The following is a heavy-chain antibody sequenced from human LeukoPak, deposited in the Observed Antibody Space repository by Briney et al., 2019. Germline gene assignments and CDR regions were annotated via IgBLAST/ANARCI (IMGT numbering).Heavy chain of an antibody. D-gene: IGHD3-10*01. CDR3: ARALLWFGELLRY. J-gene: IGHJ4*02. CDR1: GYTFTGYY. Sequence: ASVKVSCKASGYTFTGYYMHWVRQAPGQGLEWMGWINPNSGGTNYAQKFQDRVTMTRDTSISTAYMELSSLRSDDTAVYYCARALLWFGELLRYWGQGTLVTVSS. V-gene: IGHV1-2*02. CDR2: INPNSGGT.